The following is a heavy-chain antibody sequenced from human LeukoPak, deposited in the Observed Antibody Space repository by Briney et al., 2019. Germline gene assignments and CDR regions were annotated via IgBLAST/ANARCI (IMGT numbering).Heavy chain of an antibody. CDR3: VRRGIYCGGNCFSEAADY. CDR2: IYYGGST. D-gene: IGHD2-21*01. V-gene: IGHV4-39*01. Sequence: SETLSLTCAVSGYSISTSSFYWGWIRQPPGKGLEWIGSIYYGGSTYYNPSLKSRVTISVDTSKNQMSLNLGSVTAADTAVYYCVRRGIYCGGNCFSEAADYWGQGTLVTVSS. CDR1: GYSISTSSFY. J-gene: IGHJ4*02.